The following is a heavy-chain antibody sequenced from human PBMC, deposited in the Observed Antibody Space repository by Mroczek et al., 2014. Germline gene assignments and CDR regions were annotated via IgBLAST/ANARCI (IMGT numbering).Heavy chain of an antibody. D-gene: IGHD4-11*01. J-gene: IGHJ4*02. V-gene: IGHV1-2*02. CDR3: ARESVSGTTAISSFDY. CDR2: INPNSGGT. CDR1: GYTFTGYY. Sequence: VQLLETGAEVKKPGASVKVSCKASGYTFTGYYMHWVRQAPGQGLEWMGWINPNSGGTNYAQKFQGRVTMTRDTSISTAYMELSRLRSDDTAVYYCARESVSGTTAISSFDYWGQGTLVTVSS.